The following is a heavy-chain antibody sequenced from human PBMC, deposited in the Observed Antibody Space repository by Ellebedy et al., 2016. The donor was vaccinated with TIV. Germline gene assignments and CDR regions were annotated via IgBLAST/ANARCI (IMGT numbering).Heavy chain of an antibody. Sequence: AASVKVSCKASGYSFTQYGMNWVRQAPGQGLAWMLLINSNTGNPTYAQGFTGRFVFSWDTSVSTAYLQISSLKADDTAIYYCARGITVVRGVISAPGYWGQGTLVTVSS. D-gene: IGHD3-10*01. CDR1: GYSFTQYG. J-gene: IGHJ4*02. V-gene: IGHV7-4-1*02. CDR2: INSNTGNP. CDR3: ARGITVVRGVISAPGY.